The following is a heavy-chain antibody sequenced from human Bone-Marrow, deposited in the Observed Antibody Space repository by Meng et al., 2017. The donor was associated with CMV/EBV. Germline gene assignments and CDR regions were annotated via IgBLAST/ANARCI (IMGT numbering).Heavy chain of an antibody. CDR2: IYYSGST. D-gene: IGHD2-2*01. CDR1: GGSISSYY. Sequence: SETLSLTCTVSGGSISSYYWSWIRQPPGKGLEWIGYIYYSGSTNYNPSLKSRVTISVDTSKNQFSLKLSSVTAADTAVYYCARERIPAALNAFDIWGQGKMVNV. V-gene: IGHV4-59*01. CDR3: ARERIPAALNAFDI. J-gene: IGHJ3*02.